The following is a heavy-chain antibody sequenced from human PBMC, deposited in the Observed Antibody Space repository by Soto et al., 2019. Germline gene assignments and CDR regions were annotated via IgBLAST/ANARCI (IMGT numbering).Heavy chain of an antibody. CDR1: GFTFDDYA. CDR2: ISWNSGSI. J-gene: IGHJ4*02. V-gene: IGHV3-9*01. CDR3: ARDDPSNDY. Sequence: PGGSLRLSCAASGFTFDDYAMHWVRQAPGKGLEWVSGISWNSGSIGYADSVKGRFTISRDNAKNSLYLQMNSLRAEDTAVYYCARDDPSNDYWGQGTLVTVSS.